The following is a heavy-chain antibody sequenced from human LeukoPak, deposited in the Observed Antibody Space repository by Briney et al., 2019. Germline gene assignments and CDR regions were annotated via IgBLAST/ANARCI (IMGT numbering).Heavy chain of an antibody. CDR3: AKSPVSSCRGSFCYPFDY. J-gene: IGHJ4*02. CDR1: GFTFSTYA. CDR2: ISGSDDGT. Sequence: TGGSLRLSCAASGFTFSTYAMSWVRRIPGKGLEWVSAISGSDDGTYYADSVKGRFTISRDNTRNTLYLQMNTLRAEDTAVYFCAKSPVSSCRGSFCYPFDYWGQGNLVTVSS. D-gene: IGHD2-15*01. V-gene: IGHV3-23*01.